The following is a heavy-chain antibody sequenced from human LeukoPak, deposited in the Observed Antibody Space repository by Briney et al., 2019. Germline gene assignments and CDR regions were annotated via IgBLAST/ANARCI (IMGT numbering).Heavy chain of an antibody. V-gene: IGHV3-30*09. CDR1: GFTFGNYA. J-gene: IGHJ4*02. CDR2: ISYDGSNT. CDR3: AGRHCSGGGCYSAGADPFDY. D-gene: IGHD2-15*01. Sequence: GGSLRLSCAASGFTFGNYAMHWVRQAPGKGLEWVAVISYDGSNTYSADSVKGRFAISRDTSKNTLYLQMNSLRAEDTAVYFCAGRHCSGGGCYSAGADPFDYWGQGTLVTVSS.